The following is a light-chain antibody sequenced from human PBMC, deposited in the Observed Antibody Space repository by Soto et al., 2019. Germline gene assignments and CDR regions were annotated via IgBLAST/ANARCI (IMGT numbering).Light chain of an antibody. V-gene: IGKV3-15*01. CDR3: QQFKNWPLT. CDR1: QSIASN. J-gene: IGKJ4*01. CDR2: GGS. Sequence: EVVMTQSPASLSLSPGERATLSCRASQSIASNLAWYQQKPGQAPRLLIYGGSARAAGIPGRFSGSWSGTDFTLTISSLQSEDFAVYYCQQFKNWPLTFGGGTKVEIK.